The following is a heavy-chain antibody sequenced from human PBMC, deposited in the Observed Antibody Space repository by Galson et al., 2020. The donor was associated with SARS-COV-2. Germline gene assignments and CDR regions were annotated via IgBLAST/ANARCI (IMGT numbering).Heavy chain of an antibody. CDR1: GGSFSSSSYY. CDR3: VQLALSYYAMDV. CDR2: INYSGSTY. V-gene: IGHV4-39*07. J-gene: IGHJ6*02. Sequence: SETLSLTCSVSGGSFSSSSYYWGWIRRPPGKGLEWIGSINYSGSTYYYTPSLKSRVTISVDTSKSQFSLKLSSVTAADTAVYYCVQLALSYYAMDVWGQGTTVTVSS. D-gene: IGHD3-10*01.